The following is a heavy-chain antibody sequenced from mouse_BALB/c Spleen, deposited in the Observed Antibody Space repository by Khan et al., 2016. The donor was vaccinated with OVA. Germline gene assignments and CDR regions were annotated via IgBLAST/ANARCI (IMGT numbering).Heavy chain of an antibody. V-gene: IGHV1-87*01. D-gene: IGHD1-1*01. Sequence: VQLVESGTELARPGASVKLSCKASGYTFTSYWMQWVKQRPGQGLEWIGAVYPGDGNTRYTQKFKGKATLTADKSSSTAYIQLSSLASEDSAVYYGARGGITTGYFDYWGQGTTLTVSS. CDR2: VYPGDGNT. CDR1: GYTFTSYW. J-gene: IGHJ2*01. CDR3: ARGGITTGYFDY.